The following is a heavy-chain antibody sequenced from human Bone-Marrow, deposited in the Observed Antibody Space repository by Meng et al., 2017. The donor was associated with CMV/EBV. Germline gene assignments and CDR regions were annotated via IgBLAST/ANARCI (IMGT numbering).Heavy chain of an antibody. CDR2: IIPILGIA. D-gene: IGHD5-18*01. CDR3: ARQGYSHGMDV. CDR1: GYTFTSYD. V-gene: IGHV1-69*04. Sequence: SVKVSCKASGYTFTSYDINWVRQAPGQGLEWMGRIIPILGIANYAQKFQGRVTITADKSTSTAYMELSSLRSEDTAVYYCARQGYSHGMDVWGQGTTVTVSS. J-gene: IGHJ6*02.